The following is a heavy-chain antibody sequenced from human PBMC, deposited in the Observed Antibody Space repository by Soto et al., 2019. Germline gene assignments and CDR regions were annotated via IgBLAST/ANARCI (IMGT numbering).Heavy chain of an antibody. V-gene: IGHV3-33*03. D-gene: IGHD3-3*01. Sequence: QVRLVESGGGVVQPGRSLRLSCAASGFDFSDHGMHWVRQAPGKGLEWVTVISYDGTAKYYKESVKGRFTTSRDNSKKTLYLQIDSLRVEDTAVYYCAKDEGRFLRNYFNYGIDVWGLGTTVTVSS. CDR1: GFDFSDHG. J-gene: IGHJ6*02. CDR2: ISYDGTAK. CDR3: AKDEGRFLRNYFNYGIDV.